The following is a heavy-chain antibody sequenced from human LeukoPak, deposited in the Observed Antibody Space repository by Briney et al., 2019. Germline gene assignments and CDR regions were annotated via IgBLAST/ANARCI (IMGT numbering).Heavy chain of an antibody. CDR1: GFTFSRYW. Sequence: TPGGSLRLSCAASGFTFSRYWMHWVRQAPGKGLVWVGRIKSKTDDGTIDYAAPVKGRFTISRDDSKNTLFLQMNSLKTEDTAVYYCTTASHIWNRLSDYWGQGTLVTVSS. J-gene: IGHJ4*02. D-gene: IGHD1-1*01. CDR3: TTASHIWNRLSDY. V-gene: IGHV3-15*01. CDR2: IKSKTDDGTI.